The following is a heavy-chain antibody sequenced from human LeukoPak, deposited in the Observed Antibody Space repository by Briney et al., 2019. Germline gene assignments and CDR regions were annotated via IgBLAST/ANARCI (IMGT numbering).Heavy chain of an antibody. D-gene: IGHD3-16*02. CDR1: GFTFSSYS. V-gene: IGHV3-21*01. J-gene: IGHJ4*02. Sequence: PGGSLRLSCAASGFTFSSYSMNWVRQAPGKGLEWVSSISSSSSYIYYADSVKGRFTISRDNAKNSLYLQMNSLRAEDTAVYYCASGTGELSPYRFPLFDYWGQGTLVTVSS. CDR3: ASGTGELSPYRFPLFDY. CDR2: ISSSSSYI.